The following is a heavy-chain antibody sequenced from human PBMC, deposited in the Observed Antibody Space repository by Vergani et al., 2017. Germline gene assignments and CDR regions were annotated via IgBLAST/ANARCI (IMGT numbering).Heavy chain of an antibody. CDR3: ARSPDEDYYYYYMDV. CDR2: IYYSGST. CDR1: GGSVSSGSYY. V-gene: IGHV4-61*10. J-gene: IGHJ6*03. Sequence: QVQLQESGPGLVKPSETLSLTCTVSGGSVSSGSYYWSWIRQPAGKGLEWIGYIYYSGSTNYNPSLKSRVTISVDTSKNQFSLKLSSVTAADTAVDYCARSPDEDYYYYYMDVWGKGTTVTVSS.